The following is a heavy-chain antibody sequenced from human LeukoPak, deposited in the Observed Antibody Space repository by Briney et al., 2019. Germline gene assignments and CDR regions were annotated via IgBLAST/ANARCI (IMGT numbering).Heavy chain of an antibody. CDR3: AKGRCSGVGCDSFHS. Sequence: PGGSLRLSCVASGFTFSTYAMSWVRQAPGKGLEWVSVISSSGSSTYYADSVKGRSAISRDDSKNTLYLQMNNLKVEDTAVYYCAKGRCSGVGCDSFHSWGQGALVTVSS. CDR2: ISSSGSST. J-gene: IGHJ4*02. D-gene: IGHD2-15*01. V-gene: IGHV3-23*01. CDR1: GFTFSTYA.